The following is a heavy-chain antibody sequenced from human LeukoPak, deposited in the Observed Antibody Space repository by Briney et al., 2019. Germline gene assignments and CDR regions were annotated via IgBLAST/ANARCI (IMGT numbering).Heavy chain of an antibody. CDR3: ARGKTMVYCRGDCYRFDN. CDR2: INPNSGGT. V-gene: IGHV1-2*02. CDR1: GYTFSGYY. J-gene: IGHJ4*02. D-gene: IGHD2-21*02. Sequence: ASVKVSCKASGYTFSGYYMHWVRQAPGQGLEWVGWINPNSGGTNYAQKFQGRVTMTRDTSISTAYMELSRLLSGDTAVYYCARGKTMVYCRGDCYRFDNWGQGTLVTVSS.